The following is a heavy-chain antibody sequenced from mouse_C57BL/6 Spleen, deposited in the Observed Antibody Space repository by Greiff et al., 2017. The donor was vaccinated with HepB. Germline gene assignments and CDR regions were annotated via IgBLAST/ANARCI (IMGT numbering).Heavy chain of an antibody. J-gene: IGHJ4*01. Sequence: VQLQQSGPELVKPGASVKISCKASGYAFSSSWMNWVKQRPGKGLEWIGRIYPGDGDTNYNGKFKGKATLTADKSSSTAYMQLSSLTSEDSAVYFCAATVVARMDYWGQGTSVTVSS. CDR1: GYAFSSSW. CDR3: AATVVARMDY. D-gene: IGHD1-1*01. V-gene: IGHV1-82*01. CDR2: IYPGDGDT.